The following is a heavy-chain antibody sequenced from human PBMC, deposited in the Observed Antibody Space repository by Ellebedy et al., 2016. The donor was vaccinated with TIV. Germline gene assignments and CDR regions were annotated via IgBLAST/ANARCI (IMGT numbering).Heavy chain of an antibody. CDR3: AKAQYGSGSYHAIQH. J-gene: IGHJ1*01. CDR2: ISYDGSNS. Sequence: GESLKISCVASGFTFSNYAMHWVRQAPGKGLEWVAVISYDGSNSHYADSVKGRFTISRGNAKNPLYLQMNSLRAEDTALYYCAKAQYGSGSYHAIQHWGQGTLVTVSS. V-gene: IGHV3-30-3*01. CDR1: GFTFSNYA. D-gene: IGHD3-10*01.